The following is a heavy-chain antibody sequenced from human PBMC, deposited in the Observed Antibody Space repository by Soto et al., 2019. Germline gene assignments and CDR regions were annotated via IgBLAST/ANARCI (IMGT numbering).Heavy chain of an antibody. J-gene: IGHJ5*02. CDR1: GGTFSSYA. V-gene: IGHV1-69*12. Sequence: QVQLVQSGAEVKKPGSSVKVSCKASGGTFSSYAISWVRQAPGQGLEWMGGIIPIFGTANYAQKFQGRVTITADESTSTAYMELSSLRSEDTAVYYCARDLIRDSSRCYDPGWFDPWGQGTVVTVSS. D-gene: IGHD6-19*01. CDR3: ARDLIRDSSRCYDPGWFDP. CDR2: IIPIFGTA.